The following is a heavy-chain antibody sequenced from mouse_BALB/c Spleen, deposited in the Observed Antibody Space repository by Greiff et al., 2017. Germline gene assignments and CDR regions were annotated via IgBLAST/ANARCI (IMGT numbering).Heavy chain of an antibody. D-gene: IGHD2-2*01. J-gene: IGHJ3*01. Sequence: ESGPGLVKPSQSLSLTCTVTGYSITSDYAWNWIRQFPGNKLEWMGYISYSGSTSYNPSLKSRISITRDTSKNQFFLQLNSVTTEDTATYYCARYGYDTGFAYWGQGTLVTVSA. V-gene: IGHV3-2*02. CDR2: ISYSGST. CDR1: GYSITSDYA. CDR3: ARYGYDTGFAY.